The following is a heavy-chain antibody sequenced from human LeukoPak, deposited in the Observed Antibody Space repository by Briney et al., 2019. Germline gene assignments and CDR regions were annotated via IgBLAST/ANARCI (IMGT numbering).Heavy chain of an antibody. CDR3: ARVATFSYYYMDV. CDR2: IYTSGST. V-gene: IGHV4-4*07. CDR1: GGSISSYY. Sequence: NPSETLSLTCTVSGGSISSYYWSWIRQPAGKGLECIGHIYTSGSTYYNPSLKSRVTMSVDTSKNQLSLKLSSVTAADTAVYYCARVATFSYYYMDVWGKGTTVTVSS. J-gene: IGHJ6*03.